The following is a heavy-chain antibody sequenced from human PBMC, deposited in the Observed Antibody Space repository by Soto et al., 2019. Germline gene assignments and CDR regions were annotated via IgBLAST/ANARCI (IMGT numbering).Heavy chain of an antibody. Sequence: SEALSLTCVVSSYVIESGHYWGWVRQPPGKGLEWVGSIYDSGTTYYNPSLRSRVTISADTSKNQFSLSLTSVTAADTAVYYCARSPQYYTPGSSPFDYWGPGTMVTVSS. CDR3: ARSPQYYTPGSSPFDY. CDR1: SYVIESGHY. J-gene: IGHJ4*03. CDR2: IYDSGTT. V-gene: IGHV4-38-2*01. D-gene: IGHD3-3*01.